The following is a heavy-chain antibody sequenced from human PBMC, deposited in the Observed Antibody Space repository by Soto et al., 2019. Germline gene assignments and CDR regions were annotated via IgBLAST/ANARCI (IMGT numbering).Heavy chain of an antibody. Sequence: QVQLVQSGAEVKKPGSSVKVSCKASGGTFSSYAISWVRQAPGQGLEWMGGIIPIFDTANYAQKFQGRVTMTPDESTSTAYMELSSLRSEDTAVYYCARKIVLRYFDPSPPDAFDIWVQGTMVTVSS. CDR1: GGTFSSYA. J-gene: IGHJ3*02. V-gene: IGHV1-69*05. CDR2: IIPIFDTA. CDR3: ARKIVLRYFDPSPPDAFDI. D-gene: IGHD3-9*01.